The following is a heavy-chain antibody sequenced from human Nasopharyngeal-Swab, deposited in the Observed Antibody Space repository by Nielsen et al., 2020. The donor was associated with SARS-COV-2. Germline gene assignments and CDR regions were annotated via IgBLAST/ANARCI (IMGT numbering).Heavy chain of an antibody. V-gene: IGHV3-7*01. Sequence: GESLKISCAASGFTFSSYWMSWVRQAPGKGLEWVANIKQDGSEKYYVDSVKGRFTISRDNAKNSLYLQMNGLRAEDTAVYYCASLTYYYDSSGLDYWGQGTLVTVSS. D-gene: IGHD3-22*01. CDR3: ASLTYYYDSSGLDY. CDR1: GFTFSSYW. J-gene: IGHJ4*02. CDR2: IKQDGSEK.